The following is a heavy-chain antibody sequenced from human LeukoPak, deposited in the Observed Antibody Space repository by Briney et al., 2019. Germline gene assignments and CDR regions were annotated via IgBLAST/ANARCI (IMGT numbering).Heavy chain of an antibody. Sequence: SETLSLTCAVYGGYFSGYYWSWIRQPPGKGLEWIGEINHSGSTNYNPSLKSRVTISVDTSKNQFSLKLRSVTAADTAVYYCARGTTHYDFWSGYSPIGGSYYYYIDVWGKGTTVTVSS. CDR2: INHSGST. J-gene: IGHJ6*03. CDR1: GGYFSGYY. D-gene: IGHD3-3*01. V-gene: IGHV4-34*01. CDR3: ARGTTHYDFWSGYSPIGGSYYYYIDV.